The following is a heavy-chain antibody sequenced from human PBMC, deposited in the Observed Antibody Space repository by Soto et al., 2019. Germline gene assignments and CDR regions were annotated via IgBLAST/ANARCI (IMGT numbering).Heavy chain of an antibody. V-gene: IGHV3-30-3*01. CDR3: AREVVF. CDR2: ISYDGSNK. Sequence: QVQLVESGGGVVQPGRSLRLSCAASGFTFSSYAMHWVHQAPGKGLEWVAVISYDGSNKYYADSVKGRFTISRDNSKNTLYLQMNSLRAEDTAVYYCAREVVFWGQGTLVTVSS. D-gene: IGHD2-15*01. J-gene: IGHJ1*01. CDR1: GFTFSSYA.